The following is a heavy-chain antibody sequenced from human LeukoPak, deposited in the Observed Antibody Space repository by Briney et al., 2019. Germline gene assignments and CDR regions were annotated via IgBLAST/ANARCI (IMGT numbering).Heavy chain of an antibody. Sequence: SQTLSLTCSVSGDSISSYYWNWIRQPAGKGLEWIGRIYSSENTNYNPSLRSRASISLDTSKNLCSLGLTSVTAADTAVYYCARHAIYSGGYSYWFDPWGLGTLVTVSS. J-gene: IGHJ5*02. CDR1: GDSISSYY. V-gene: IGHV4-4*07. CDR3: ARHAIYSGGYSYWFDP. D-gene: IGHD1-26*01. CDR2: IYSSENT.